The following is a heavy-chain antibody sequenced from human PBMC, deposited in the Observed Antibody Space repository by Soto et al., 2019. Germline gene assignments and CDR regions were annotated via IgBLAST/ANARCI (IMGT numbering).Heavy chain of an antibody. D-gene: IGHD6-19*01. CDR1: GYTFTSYG. J-gene: IGHJ5*02. Sequence: ASVKVSSKASGYTFTSYGISWVRQAPGQGLEWMGWISAYNGNTNYAQKLQGRVTMTTDTSTSTAYMELRSLRSDDTAVYYCARDLASIAVAHNWFDPWGQGTLVTVSS. V-gene: IGHV1-18*01. CDR3: ARDLASIAVAHNWFDP. CDR2: ISAYNGNT.